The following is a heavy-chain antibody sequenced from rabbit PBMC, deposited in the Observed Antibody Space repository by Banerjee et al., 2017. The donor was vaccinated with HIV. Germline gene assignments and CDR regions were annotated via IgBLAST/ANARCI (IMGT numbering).Heavy chain of an antibody. D-gene: IGHD6-1*01. CDR3: VRVMPAFADYAYALHGVGL. CDR1: GFDFSSYG. J-gene: IGHJ3*01. Sequence: QEQLVESGGSLGQPGGSLKLSCKASGFDFSSYGVSWVRQAPGKGLEWIGYIDPVFGSTSSASWVNGRFTISSHNAQNTLYLLLYSLTAADATYSFSVRVMPAFADYAYALHGVGLWGQGTLVTVS. CDR2: IDPVFGST. V-gene: IGHV1S47*01.